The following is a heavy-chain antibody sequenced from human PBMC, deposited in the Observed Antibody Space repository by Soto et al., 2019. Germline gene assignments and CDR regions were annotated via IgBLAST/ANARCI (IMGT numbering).Heavy chain of an antibody. CDR3: ARDPYSGSFGAFDL. V-gene: IGHV3-7*01. CDR2: INGDGASK. CDR1: GFTFSSYW. Sequence: EVQLLESGGDLVQPGGSLRLSCAASGFTFSSYWMTWVRQTPGKGLEWVANINGDGASKIYVDSVKGRFTISRDNAKSSVHLHLDSLRDEDSGVYFCARDPYSGSFGAFDLWGQGTVVTVSS. J-gene: IGHJ3*01. D-gene: IGHD3-10*01.